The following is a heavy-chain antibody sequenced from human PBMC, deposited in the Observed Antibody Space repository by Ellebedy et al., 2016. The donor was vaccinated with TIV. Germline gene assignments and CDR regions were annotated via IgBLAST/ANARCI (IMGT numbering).Heavy chain of an antibody. V-gene: IGHV4-30-4*08. CDR3: ARVRRYCGSSSCRSIDS. Sequence: SETLSLXXTVSGGSIKFGDYYWSWIRQTPGQGLEWIGYVYYDGTTYYNPSLKSRVTLSVDTSKNQFSLKMTSVTAADTAVIYCARVRRYCGSSSCRSIDSWGQGTLVTVSS. D-gene: IGHD2-2*01. CDR1: GGSIKFGDYY. J-gene: IGHJ4*02. CDR2: VYYDGTT.